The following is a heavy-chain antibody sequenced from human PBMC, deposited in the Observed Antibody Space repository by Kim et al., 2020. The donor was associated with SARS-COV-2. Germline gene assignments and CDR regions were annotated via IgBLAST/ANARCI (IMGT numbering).Heavy chain of an antibody. CDR2: INHSGST. CDR1: GGSFSGYY. J-gene: IGHJ4*02. V-gene: IGHV4-34*01. CDR3: ARGIYSNYVGFDY. D-gene: IGHD4-4*01. Sequence: SETLSLTCGVYGGSFSGYYWSWIRQPPGKGLEWIGEINHSGSTNYNPSLKSRVTISVDTSKNQFSLKLSSVTAADTAVYYCARGIYSNYVGFDYWGQGTL.